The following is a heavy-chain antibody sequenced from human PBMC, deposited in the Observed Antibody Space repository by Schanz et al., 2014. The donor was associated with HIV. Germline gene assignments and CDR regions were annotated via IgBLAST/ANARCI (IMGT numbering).Heavy chain of an antibody. J-gene: IGHJ6*02. CDR2: VIGSGGIT. V-gene: IGHV3-23*04. CDR3: AKTSITLGMDV. CDR1: GLTLSSYG. Sequence: EVKLVESGGGLAQPGGSLRLSCAASGLTLSSYGMSWVRQAPGKGLEWVSTVIGSGGITYYADSVKGRFTISRDNSKNTLYLQMSSLRAEDTAIYYCAKTSITLGMDVWGQGTTVTVSS. D-gene: IGHD1-20*01.